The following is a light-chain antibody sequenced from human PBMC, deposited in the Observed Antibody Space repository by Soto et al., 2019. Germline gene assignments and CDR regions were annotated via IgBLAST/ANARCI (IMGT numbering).Light chain of an antibody. Sequence: EIVMTQSPATLSVSPGERATLSCRASQSVSSNLAGYQQKPGQAPRRLIYGASTRATGIPARFSGSGSGTGFTLTISSLQSEDFAVYYCQQYNNWPPYTGGQGTKLEIK. CDR3: QQYNNWPPYT. CDR1: QSVSSN. V-gene: IGKV3-15*01. J-gene: IGKJ2*01. CDR2: GAS.